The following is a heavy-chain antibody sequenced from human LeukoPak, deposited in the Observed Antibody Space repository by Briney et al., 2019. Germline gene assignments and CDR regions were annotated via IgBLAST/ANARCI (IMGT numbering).Heavy chain of an antibody. CDR2: IYYSGST. CDR1: GGSISSSSYY. CDR3: ASRGYSYGRYYYYGMDV. V-gene: IGHV4-39*01. D-gene: IGHD5-18*01. J-gene: IGHJ6*02. Sequence: PSETLSLTCTVSGGSISSSSYYWGWIRQPPGKGLEWIGSIYYSGSTYYNPSLKSRVTISVDTSKNQFSLELSSMTAADTAVYYCASRGYSYGRYYYYGMDVWGQGTTVTVSS.